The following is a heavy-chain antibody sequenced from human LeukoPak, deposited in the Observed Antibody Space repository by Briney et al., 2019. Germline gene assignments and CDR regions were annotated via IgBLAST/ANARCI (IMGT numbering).Heavy chain of an antibody. V-gene: IGHV3-48*03. CDR3: ARDFYPDH. D-gene: IGHD3-3*01. CDR2: ISSSGSTI. J-gene: IGHJ4*02. CDR1: GFTFSSYE. Sequence: PGGSLRLFCAASGFTFSSYEMNWVRQAPGRGLEWVSYISSSGSTIYYADSVKGRFTISGDNAKNLLYLQMNSLRAEDTAVYYCARDFYPDHWGQGTLVTVSS.